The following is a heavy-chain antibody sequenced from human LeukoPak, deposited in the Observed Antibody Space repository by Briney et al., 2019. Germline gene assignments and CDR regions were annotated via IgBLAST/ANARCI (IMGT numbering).Heavy chain of an antibody. CDR1: GGSFSGYY. Sequence: SETLSLTCAVYGGSFSGYYWSWIRQPPGKGLEWIGSIYYSGTTYYNPSLKSRVTISVDTSKKQFSLKLRSVTAADTAVYYCARHEWGITNAFDIWGQGTMVTVSS. D-gene: IGHD1-14*01. CDR2: IYYSGTT. V-gene: IGHV4-34*01. J-gene: IGHJ3*02. CDR3: ARHEWGITNAFDI.